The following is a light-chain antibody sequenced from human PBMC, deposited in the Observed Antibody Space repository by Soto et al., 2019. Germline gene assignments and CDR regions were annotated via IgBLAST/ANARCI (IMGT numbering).Light chain of an antibody. CDR1: SSDVGVYNY. V-gene: IGLV2-14*01. CDR3: CSYTSSSTLV. CDR2: EVS. J-gene: IGLJ2*01. Sequence: QSALTQPASVSGSPGQSITISCTGTSSDVGVYNYVSWYQQDPGKAPKLMIYEVSNRPSGVSNRFSGSKSGNTASLTISGLQAEDEADYYCCSYTSSSTLVFGGGTNVTVL.